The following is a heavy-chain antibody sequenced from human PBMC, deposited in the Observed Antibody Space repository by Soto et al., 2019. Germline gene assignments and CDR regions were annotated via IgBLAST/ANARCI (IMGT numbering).Heavy chain of an antibody. V-gene: IGHV1-8*01. D-gene: IGHD3-16*01. Sequence: QVQLVQSGAEVKKPGASVKVSCKASGYTFTSYDINWVRQATGQGLEWMGWMNPNSGNTGYAQKFQGRVTMTRNTSVRPAYRELSSLRSEDTAVYYCARGWGGITDRYNWFEPWGQGTLVTVSS. CDR1: GYTFTSYD. CDR2: MNPNSGNT. J-gene: IGHJ5*02. CDR3: ARGWGGITDRYNWFEP.